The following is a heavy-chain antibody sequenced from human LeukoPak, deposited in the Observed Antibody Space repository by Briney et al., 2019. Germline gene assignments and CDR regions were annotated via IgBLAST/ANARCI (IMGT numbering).Heavy chain of an antibody. CDR2: INPNSGGT. CDR1: GYTFTGYY. D-gene: IGHD2-2*01. CDR3: ARDHRVSSGCYEDYYYGMDV. Sequence: GASVKVSCKASGYTFTGYYMQWVRQAPGQGLEWMGWINPNSGGTNYAQKFQGRVTMTRDTSISTAYMVLSRLRSDDTAVYFCARDHRVSSGCYEDYYYGMDVWGRGTTVTVSS. J-gene: IGHJ6*02. V-gene: IGHV1-2*02.